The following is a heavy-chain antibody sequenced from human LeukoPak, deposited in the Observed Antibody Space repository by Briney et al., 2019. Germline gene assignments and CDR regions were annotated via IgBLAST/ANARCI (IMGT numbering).Heavy chain of an antibody. Sequence: PGGSLRLSCAASGFTFSSYAMHWVRQAPGKGLEWVAVISYDGSNKYYADSVKGRFTISRDNSKNTLYLQMNSLRAEDTAVYYCARAVDGYNLDYWGQGTLVTVSS. CDR2: ISYDGSNK. J-gene: IGHJ4*02. V-gene: IGHV3-30-3*01. CDR3: ARAVDGYNLDY. D-gene: IGHD5-24*01. CDR1: GFTFSSYA.